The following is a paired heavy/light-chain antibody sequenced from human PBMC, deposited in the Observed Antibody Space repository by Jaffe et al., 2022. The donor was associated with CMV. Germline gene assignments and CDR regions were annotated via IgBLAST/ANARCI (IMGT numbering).Heavy chain of an antibody. V-gene: IGHV1-2*02. D-gene: IGHD2-21*01. CDR2: INPANGDT. CDR3: ARAGTISVLLDAFHI. Sequence: QVQLVQSGAEVKKPGASVKVSCKASGYTFIGYFIYWVRQAPGQGLEWMGWINPANGDTNYAQKFQGRVTVTRDTSITTAYMELSGLRSDDTAVYYCARAGTISVLLDAFHIWGQGTMVTVSS. CDR1: GYTFIGYF. J-gene: IGHJ3*02.
Light chain of an antibody. J-gene: IGKJ2*01. CDR3: QQYESSPRT. V-gene: IGKV3-20*01. CDR1: QSVSSSY. CDR2: AAS. Sequence: EIVLTQSPGTLSLSPGERATLSCRASQSVSSSYLAWYQQKPGQAPRLLIYAASSRATGIPDRFSGSGSGTDFTLTISRLEPEDFAVYYCQQYESSPRTFGQGTKLEIK.